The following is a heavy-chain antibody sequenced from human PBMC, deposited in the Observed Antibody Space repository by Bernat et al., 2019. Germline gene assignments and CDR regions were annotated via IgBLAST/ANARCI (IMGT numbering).Heavy chain of an antibody. D-gene: IGHD3-16*01. Sequence: QVQLVQSGAEVKKPGSSVKVSCKASGGAFSRYTINWVRQAPRQGLEWMGRTVPMFGTVNYAQKFQARLTITANQSTGTAYMDLSSLTSEDTAIYFCAKGDYVFGAFPIWGQGTLVTVSS. V-gene: IGHV1-69*08. CDR1: GGAFSRYT. CDR2: TVPMFGTV. CDR3: AKGDYVFGAFPI. J-gene: IGHJ3*02.